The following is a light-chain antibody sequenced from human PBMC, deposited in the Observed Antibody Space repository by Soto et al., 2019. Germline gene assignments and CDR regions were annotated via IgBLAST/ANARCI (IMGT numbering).Light chain of an antibody. V-gene: IGKV3-15*01. J-gene: IGKJ1*01. Sequence: ETVMTQSPVTLSVSPGERATLSCRASQSVNSNLAWYQQKPGQAPRLLIYGASTRATGVPDRFSGSGSGTEFTLTIRSLQSEDFAVYHCHQYNHWPPWTFGQGTKVEIK. CDR1: QSVNSN. CDR3: HQYNHWPPWT. CDR2: GAS.